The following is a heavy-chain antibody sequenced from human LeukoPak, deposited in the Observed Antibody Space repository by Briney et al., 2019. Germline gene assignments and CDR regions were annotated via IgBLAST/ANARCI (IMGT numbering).Heavy chain of an antibody. Sequence: GRSLRLSCAASGFTFSSYAMLWVRQAPGKGLEWVAVISYDGSNKYYADSVKGRFTISRDNSKNTLYLQMNSLRAEDTAVYYCAREEVVPAAMIDYWGQGTLVTVSS. V-gene: IGHV3-30*04. CDR3: AREEVVPAAMIDY. J-gene: IGHJ4*02. CDR1: GFTFSSYA. CDR2: ISYDGSNK. D-gene: IGHD2-2*01.